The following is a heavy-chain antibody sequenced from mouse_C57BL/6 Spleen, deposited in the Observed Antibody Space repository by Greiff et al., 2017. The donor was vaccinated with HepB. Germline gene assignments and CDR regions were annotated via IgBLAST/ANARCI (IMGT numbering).Heavy chain of an antibody. D-gene: IGHD2-3*01. J-gene: IGHJ4*01. CDR2: IYPGGGYT. Sequence: VQLQQSGAELVRPGTSVKMSCKASGYTFTNYWIGWAKQRPGHGLEWIGDIYPGGGYTNYNEKFKGKATLTADKSSSTAYMQFSSLTSEDSAIYYCARWRYDDPYAIDYGGQGTSVTVSS. CDR3: ARWRYDDPYAIDY. V-gene: IGHV1-63*01. CDR1: GYTFTNYW.